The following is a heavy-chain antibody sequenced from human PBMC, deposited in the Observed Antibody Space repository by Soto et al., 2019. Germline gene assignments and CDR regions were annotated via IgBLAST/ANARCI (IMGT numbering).Heavy chain of an antibody. V-gene: IGHV3-53*01. Sequence: DVQVVESGGGLIQPGGSLRLSCEASGFTVSGKKYITWVRQAPGQGREWVSALYIADGTFYADSVRGRFTVSIDSSKNTVYLQMNNLSPEDTAVYFCATWLLREQDFDIWGLGTMVTVSS. CDR3: ATWLLREQDFDI. D-gene: IGHD2-15*01. CDR2: LYIADGT. CDR1: GFTVSGKKY. J-gene: IGHJ3*02.